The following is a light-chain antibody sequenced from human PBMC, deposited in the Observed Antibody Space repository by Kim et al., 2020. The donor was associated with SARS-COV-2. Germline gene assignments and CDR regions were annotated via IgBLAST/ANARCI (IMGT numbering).Light chain of an antibody. CDR1: QSVGSN. CDR3: HQYDNWPKT. V-gene: IGKV3-15*01. J-gene: IGKJ2*01. Sequence: CVSPGERATHSCRASQSVGSNLAWYQQKPGQPPRLLIYGACTRATGITSRFSGSGSGTEFTLTISSLQSEDFAVYYCHQYDNWPKTFGQGTKLEI. CDR2: GAC.